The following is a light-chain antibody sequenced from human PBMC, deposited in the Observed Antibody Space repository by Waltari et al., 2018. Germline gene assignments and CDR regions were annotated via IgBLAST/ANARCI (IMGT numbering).Light chain of an antibody. CDR2: GAF. Sequence: EIVLTQSPGTLSLSPGERATLSCRASHSMSGASLAWYQQKPGQAPRLLIYGAFSRATGIPDRFSGSGSGTDFTLTISRLEPEDFAVYYCQQFDGSDRKFTFGPGTKVESK. CDR1: HSMSGAS. CDR3: QQFDGSDRKFT. J-gene: IGKJ3*01. V-gene: IGKV3-20*01.